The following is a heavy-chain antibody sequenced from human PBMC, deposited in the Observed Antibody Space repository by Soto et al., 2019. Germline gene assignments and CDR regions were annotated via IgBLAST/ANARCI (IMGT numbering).Heavy chain of an antibody. CDR3: ARGAYWKGTPNWFDP. Sequence: SETLSLTCTVSGGSISRSSYFWAWIRQPPGKGLEWIGSIHDSGSTYYNPSLKSRVTMSVDTSKNQFSLKLSSVTAADTAVYTCARGAYWKGTPNWFDPWGQGTRVTVS. V-gene: IGHV4-39*01. D-gene: IGHD2-21*01. J-gene: IGHJ5*02. CDR2: IHDSGST. CDR1: GGSISRSSYF.